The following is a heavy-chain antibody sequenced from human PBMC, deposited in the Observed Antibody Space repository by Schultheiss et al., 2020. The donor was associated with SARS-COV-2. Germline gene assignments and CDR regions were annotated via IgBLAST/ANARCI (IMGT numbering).Heavy chain of an antibody. Sequence: ASVKVSCKASGYTFTSYGICWVRQAPGQGLEWMGWISAYNGNTNYAQKLQGRVTMTTDTSTSTVYMELSSLRSEDTAVYYCARDRGVYGNWFDPWGQGTLVTVSS. D-gene: IGHD5/OR15-5a*01. J-gene: IGHJ5*02. CDR1: GYTFTSYG. V-gene: IGHV1-18*01. CDR2: ISAYNGNT. CDR3: ARDRGVYGNWFDP.